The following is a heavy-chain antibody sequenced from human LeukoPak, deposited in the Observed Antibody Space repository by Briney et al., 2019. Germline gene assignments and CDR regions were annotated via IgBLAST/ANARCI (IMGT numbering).Heavy chain of an antibody. D-gene: IGHD2-8*02. Sequence: GGSLRLSCAASGFTFSSYAMSWVRQAPGKGLEGVSAISGSGGSTYYADSVKGRFTTSRDSSKDTLYLQMKRLRAEDTAVYYCAKGRLLYRYYFDYWGQGTLVTVSS. CDR2: ISGSGGST. V-gene: IGHV3-23*01. CDR3: AKGRLLYRYYFDY. CDR1: GFTFSSYA. J-gene: IGHJ4*02.